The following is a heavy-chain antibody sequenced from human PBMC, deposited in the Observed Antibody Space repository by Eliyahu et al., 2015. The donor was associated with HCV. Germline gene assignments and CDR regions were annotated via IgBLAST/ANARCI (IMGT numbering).Heavy chain of an antibody. CDR2: IXYSGST. J-gene: IGHJ5*02. V-gene: IGHV4-59*01. Sequence: QVQLQESGPGLVKPSETLSLTCTVSXGSIXXYYWSWXRQPPGKGLEWIGYIXYSGSTNYNPXLKSRVTISIDTSKNQFSLNLTSVTAADTAMYYCASGGGGIAVTGTGGWFDPWGQGTLVAVSS. CDR3: ASGGGGIAVTGTGGWFDP. D-gene: IGHD6-19*01. CDR1: XGSIXXYY.